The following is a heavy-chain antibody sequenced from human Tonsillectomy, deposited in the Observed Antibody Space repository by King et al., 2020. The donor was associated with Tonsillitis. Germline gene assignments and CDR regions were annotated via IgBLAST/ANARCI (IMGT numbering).Heavy chain of an antibody. CDR2: IYYSGTT. J-gene: IGHJ4*02. CDR3: AIHSSGWYALEY. D-gene: IGHD6-19*01. V-gene: IGHV4-39*01. Sequence: LQLQESGPGLVKPSETLSLTCLVSDGSISSRNYCWAWIRQSPGKGLEWIGSIYYSGTTYYNPSLESRVTISVDTSSHQFSLKLSSVTAEDTAVYFCAIHSSGWYALEYWGQGILVTVSS. CDR1: DGSISSRNYC.